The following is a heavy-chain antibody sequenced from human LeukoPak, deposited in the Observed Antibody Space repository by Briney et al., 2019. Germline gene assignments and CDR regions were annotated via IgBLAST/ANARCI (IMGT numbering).Heavy chain of an antibody. D-gene: IGHD3-22*01. Sequence: ASVKVSCKASVYTFTSYDINWVRQATGQGLEWMGWMNPNSGNTGYAQKFQGRVTMTRNTSISTAYMELSSLRSEDTAVYYCATVRYYDSSGYVYWGQGTLVTVSS. CDR1: VYTFTSYD. CDR3: ATVRYYDSSGYVY. CDR2: MNPNSGNT. J-gene: IGHJ4*02. V-gene: IGHV1-8*01.